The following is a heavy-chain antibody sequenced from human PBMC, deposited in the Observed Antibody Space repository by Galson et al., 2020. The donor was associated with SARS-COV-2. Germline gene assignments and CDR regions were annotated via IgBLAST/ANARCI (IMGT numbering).Heavy chain of an antibody. CDR1: GFTISSYW. Sequence: GGSLRLSCAASGFTISSYWMSWVRQAPGKGLEWVANIKQDGSEKYYVASVKGRFTISRDNPKNSLYLQMNSLRAEDTAVYYCARLGRGDWNYAYWGQGTLVTVSS. V-gene: IGHV3-7*01. D-gene: IGHD1-7*01. CDR2: IKQDGSEK. CDR3: ARLGRGDWNYAY. J-gene: IGHJ4*02.